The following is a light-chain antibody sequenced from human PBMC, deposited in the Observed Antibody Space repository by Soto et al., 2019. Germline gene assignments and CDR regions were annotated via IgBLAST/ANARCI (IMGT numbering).Light chain of an antibody. J-gene: IGKJ1*01. CDR1: QGIVRW. CDR2: DAS. CDR3: QHYNSYSEA. Sequence: IKMNQSPSTLSASVGDSVTITCRTRQGIVRWLAWYQQKPGKAPKLLIYDASSLESGVPSRFSGSGAGTEFTLTISSLQPDDFATYYCQHYNSYSEAFGQGTKVDIK. V-gene: IGKV1-5*01.